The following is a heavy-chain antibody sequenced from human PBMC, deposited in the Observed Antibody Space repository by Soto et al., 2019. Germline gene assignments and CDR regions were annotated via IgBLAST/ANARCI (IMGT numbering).Heavy chain of an antibody. Sequence: GGSLRLSCAASGFTFSSYAMNWVRQAPGKGLEWVSSISGSGGITYYADSVKGRFTISRDNSRNTLYLLMNSLRAEDTAVYYCASPISFTRYYYMDVWGKGTTVTVSS. CDR3: ASPISFTRYYYMDV. J-gene: IGHJ6*03. V-gene: IGHV3-23*01. CDR1: GFTFSSYA. CDR2: ISGSGGIT.